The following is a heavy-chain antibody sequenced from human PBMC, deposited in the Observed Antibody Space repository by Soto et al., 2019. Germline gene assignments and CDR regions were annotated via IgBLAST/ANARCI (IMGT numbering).Heavy chain of an antibody. CDR3: ATDQKDSGIIGGWFDP. CDR2: FDPEDGET. V-gene: IGHV1-24*01. J-gene: IGHJ5*02. CDR1: GYTLTELS. Sequence: ASVKVSCKVSGYTLTELSMHWVRQAPGKGLEWMGGFDPEDGETTYAQKFQGRVTMTEDTSTDTAYMELSSLRSEDTAVYYCATDQKDSGIIGGWFDPWGQGTLVTVSS. D-gene: IGHD1-26*01.